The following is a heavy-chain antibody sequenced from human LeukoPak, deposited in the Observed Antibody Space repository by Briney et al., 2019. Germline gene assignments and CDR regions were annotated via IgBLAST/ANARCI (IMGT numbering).Heavy chain of an antibody. Sequence: GASVKVSCKASGYTFTSYGISWVRQAPGQGLEWMGWISAYNGNTNYAQKLQGRVTITTDTSTSTAYMELRSLRSDDTAVYYCARGSSGYIRGDFDYWGQGTLVTVSS. D-gene: IGHD3-22*01. V-gene: IGHV1-18*01. J-gene: IGHJ4*02. CDR2: ISAYNGNT. CDR1: GYTFTSYG. CDR3: ARGSSGYIRGDFDY.